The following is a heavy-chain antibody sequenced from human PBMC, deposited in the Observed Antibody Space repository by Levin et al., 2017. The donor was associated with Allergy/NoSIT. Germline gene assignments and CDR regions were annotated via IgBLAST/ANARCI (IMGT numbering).Heavy chain of an antibody. D-gene: IGHD3-10*02. J-gene: IGHJ4*02. CDR1: GFTFRDYA. V-gene: IGHV3-49*03. CDR3: TRQWEPGGCSGTPFDS. Sequence: GGSLRLSCAASGFTFRDYAMNWFRQAPGKGLEWVGFIRGKAYGGTTENAASVKGRFTISRDDSKYIAYLQMNSLKTEDTAVYDCTRQWEPGGCSGTPFDSWGQGTLVTVSS. CDR2: IRGKAYGGTT.